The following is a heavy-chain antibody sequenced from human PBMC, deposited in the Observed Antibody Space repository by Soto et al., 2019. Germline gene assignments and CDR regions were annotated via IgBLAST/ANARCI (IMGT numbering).Heavy chain of an antibody. D-gene: IGHD3-10*01. CDR1: GGSISSGGYY. CDR3: ARDSMVRGVITLDY. V-gene: IGHV4-31*03. Sequence: SETLSLICTVSGGSISSGGYYWSWIRQHPGKGLEWIGYIYYSGSTYYNPSLKSRVTISVDTSKNQFSLKLSSVTAADTAVYYCARDSMVRGVITLDYWGQGTLVTVSS. CDR2: IYYSGST. J-gene: IGHJ4*02.